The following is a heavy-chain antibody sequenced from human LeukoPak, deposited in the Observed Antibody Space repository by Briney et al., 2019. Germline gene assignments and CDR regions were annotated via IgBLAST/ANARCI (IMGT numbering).Heavy chain of an antibody. CDR3: AKDPDYRMVTTLTFDY. CDR1: GFTFSSYA. J-gene: IGHJ4*02. V-gene: IGHV3-23*01. CDR2: ISGSGGST. Sequence: GGSLRLSCAASGFTFSSYAMSWVRQAPGKGLEWVSAISGSGGSTYYADSVKGRFTISRDNSKNTLYLQMNSLRAEDTAVYYCAKDPDYRMVTTLTFDYWGQGTLVTVSS. D-gene: IGHD4-17*01.